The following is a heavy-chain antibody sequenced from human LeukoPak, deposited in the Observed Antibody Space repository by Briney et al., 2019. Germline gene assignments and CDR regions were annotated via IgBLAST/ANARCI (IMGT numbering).Heavy chain of an antibody. V-gene: IGHV4-59*01. D-gene: IGHD2-15*01. CDR2: IYHTGST. Sequence: SETLSLTCAVSGGSISGFYWSWIRQPPGKGLEWIGYIYHTGSTNYNPSLKSRVTISVDTSKNQFSLKLSSVTAADTAVYYCARGVVAVPQTFDYWGQGTLVAVSS. J-gene: IGHJ4*02. CDR1: GGSISGFY. CDR3: ARGVVAVPQTFDY.